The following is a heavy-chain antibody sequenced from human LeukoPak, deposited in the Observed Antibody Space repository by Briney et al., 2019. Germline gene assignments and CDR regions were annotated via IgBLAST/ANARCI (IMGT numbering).Heavy chain of an antibody. D-gene: IGHD2-8*02. V-gene: IGHV6-1*01. CDR1: GDSFSSNSAA. CDR3: VRDPGNWFDP. Sequence: SQTLSLTCAISGDSFSSNSAAWTWLRQSPSRGLEWLGRTYFRSKWYNDYAPSVKSLIVVNPDTSKNHFSLQLNSVTPEDTAVYYCVRDPGNWFDPWGQGILVTVSP. J-gene: IGHJ5*02. CDR2: TYFRSKWYN.